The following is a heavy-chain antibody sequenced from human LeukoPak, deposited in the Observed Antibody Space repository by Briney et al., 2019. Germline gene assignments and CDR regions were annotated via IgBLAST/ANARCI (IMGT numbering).Heavy chain of an antibody. Sequence: SETLSLTCTVSGGSICNYYWRWLRQPPGKGLEWIGYIYYSGSTNYNPSLKRRVTISVDTSKNQSSLKLTSVTAADTAVYYGSKGAMHYYDSSGYNYFDYWGQGTLVTVSS. CDR2: IYYSGST. V-gene: IGHV4-59*01. J-gene: IGHJ4*02. D-gene: IGHD3-22*01. CDR1: GGSICNYY. CDR3: SKGAMHYYDSSGYNYFDY.